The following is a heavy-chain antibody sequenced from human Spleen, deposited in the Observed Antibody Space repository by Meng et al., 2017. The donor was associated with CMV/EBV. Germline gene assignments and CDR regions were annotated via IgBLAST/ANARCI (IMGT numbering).Heavy chain of an antibody. CDR1: FRNAW. CDR2: IKSKTDGGTT. V-gene: IGHV3-15*01. D-gene: IGHD3-3*01. J-gene: IGHJ4*02. Sequence: FRNAWMGWVRQAPGKGLEWVGRIKSKTDGGTTDYAAPVKGRFTISRDDSKNTLYLQMNSLKTEDTAVYYCTTGAYYDFWSGYLRGDYWGQGTLVTVSS. CDR3: TTGAYYDFWSGYLRGDY.